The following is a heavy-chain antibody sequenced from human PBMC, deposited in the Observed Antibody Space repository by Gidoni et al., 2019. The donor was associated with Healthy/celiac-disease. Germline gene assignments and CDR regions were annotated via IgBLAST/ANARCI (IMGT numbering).Heavy chain of an antibody. V-gene: IGHV4-31*03. D-gene: IGHD5-12*01. J-gene: IGHJ4*02. CDR2: IYYSGST. CDR3: ARGRYSGYDFDY. CDR1: GGPISSGGYY. Sequence: QVQLQESGPGLVKPSQTLSLTCTVSGGPISSGGYYWSWIRQHPGKGLEWIGYIYYSGSTYYNPSLKSRVTISVDTSKNQFSLKLSSVTAADTAVYYCARGRYSGYDFDYWGQGTLVTVSS.